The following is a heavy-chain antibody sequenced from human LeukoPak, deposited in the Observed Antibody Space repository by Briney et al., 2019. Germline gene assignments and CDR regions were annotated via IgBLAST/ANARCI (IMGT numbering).Heavy chain of an antibody. Sequence: SETLSLTCTVSGGSISSGDYSWSWIRQPPGKGLEWIGYIYYSGSTYYNPSLKSRVTISVDTSKNQFSLKLSSVTAADTAVYYCARVRLGYCSGGSCYFKYYFDYWGQGTLVTVSS. D-gene: IGHD2-15*01. CDR3: ARVRLGYCSGGSCYFKYYFDY. J-gene: IGHJ4*02. CDR2: IYYSGST. CDR1: GGSISSGDYS. V-gene: IGHV4-30-4*08.